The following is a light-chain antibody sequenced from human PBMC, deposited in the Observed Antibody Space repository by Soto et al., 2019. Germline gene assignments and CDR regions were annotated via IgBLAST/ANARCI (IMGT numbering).Light chain of an antibody. CDR2: AAS. CDR3: QQSYSTPPYT. Sequence: GDRVTITCRASQSIRSYLNWYQQKPGKAPKLLIFAASTLQSGVPSRFSGSGSGTDFTLTISSLQREDFATYYCQQSYSTPPYTFGQGTKLEIK. V-gene: IGKV1-39*01. J-gene: IGKJ2*01. CDR1: QSIRSY.